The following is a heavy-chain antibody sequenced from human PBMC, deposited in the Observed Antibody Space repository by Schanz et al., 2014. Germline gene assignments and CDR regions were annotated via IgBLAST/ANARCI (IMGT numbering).Heavy chain of an antibody. Sequence: QVQLVQSGTQVKKPGASVKVSCKASGYTLSAYSLHWVRQAPGQGLEWMGIVNPSVRGTHFAREFQGRVTMTTATSTSTAYMELRSLRSDDTAVYYCARVQDDILTGSEYYYGMDVWGQGTTVTVSS. CDR3: ARVQDDILTGSEYYYGMDV. D-gene: IGHD3-9*01. CDR1: GYTLSAYS. CDR2: VNPSVRGT. V-gene: IGHV1-46*01. J-gene: IGHJ6*02.